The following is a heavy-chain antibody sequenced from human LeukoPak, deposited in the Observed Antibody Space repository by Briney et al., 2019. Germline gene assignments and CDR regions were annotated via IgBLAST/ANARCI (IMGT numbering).Heavy chain of an antibody. Sequence: GSLRLSCAASGFTFSNYWMSWVRQPPGKGLQWIGSIYYSGTTYYSPSLKSRVTISVDTSKNQFSLKLSSVTAADTAVYYCARSVDSSDYWGQGTLVTVSS. CDR1: GFTFSNYW. CDR2: IYYSGTT. D-gene: IGHD5-12*01. CDR3: ARSVDSSDY. J-gene: IGHJ4*02. V-gene: IGHV4-39*01.